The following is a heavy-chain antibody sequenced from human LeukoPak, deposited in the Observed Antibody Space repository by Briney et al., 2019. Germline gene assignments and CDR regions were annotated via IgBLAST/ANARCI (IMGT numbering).Heavy chain of an antibody. V-gene: IGHV3-43*01. D-gene: IGHD2-2*01. J-gene: IGHJ3*02. CDR1: GFTFDDYT. CDR2: ISWDGGST. Sequence: QSGGSLRLSCAASGFTFDDYTMHWVRQAPGKGLEWVSLISWDGGSTYYADSVKGRFTISRGNSKNSLYLQMNSLRTEDTALYYCARHKRDIVVVPAAGGAFDIWGQGTMVTVSS. CDR3: ARHKRDIVVVPAAGGAFDI.